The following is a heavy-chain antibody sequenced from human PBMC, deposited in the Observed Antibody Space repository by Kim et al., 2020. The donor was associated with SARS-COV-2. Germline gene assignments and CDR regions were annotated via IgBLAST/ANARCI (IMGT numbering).Heavy chain of an antibody. D-gene: IGHD2-2*01. CDR1: GGSFSGYY. Sequence: SETLSLTCAVYGGSFSGYYWSWIRQPPGKGLEWIGEINHSGSTNYNPSLKSRVTISVDTSKNQFSLKLSSVTAADTAVYYCARVFSSPYPTRSCTSPFCYFDYWGQGTLVTVSS. V-gene: IGHV4-34*01. CDR3: ARVFSSPYPTRSCTSPFCYFDY. J-gene: IGHJ4*02. CDR2: INHSGST.